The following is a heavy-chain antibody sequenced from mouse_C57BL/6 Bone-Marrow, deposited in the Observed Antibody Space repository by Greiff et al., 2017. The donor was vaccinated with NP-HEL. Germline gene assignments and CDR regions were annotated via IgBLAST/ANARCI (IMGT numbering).Heavy chain of an antibody. Sequence: DVQLQESGPGLAKPSQTLSLPCSVTGYSITRDYWNWIRKFPGNKLEYMGYISYSGSTYYNPSLKSRISITRDTSKNQYYLQLNSVTTEDTATYYCARSPLWLRRNYYAMDYWGQGTSVTVAS. CDR1: GYSITRDY. J-gene: IGHJ4*01. CDR2: ISYSGST. CDR3: ARSPLWLRRNYYAMDY. D-gene: IGHD2-2*01. V-gene: IGHV3-8*01.